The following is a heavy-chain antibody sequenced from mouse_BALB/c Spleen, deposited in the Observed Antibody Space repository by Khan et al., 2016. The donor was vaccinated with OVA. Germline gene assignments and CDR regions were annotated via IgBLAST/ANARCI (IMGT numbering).Heavy chain of an antibody. Sequence: QVQLKQSGTELVRPGASVKLSCKTSGYIFTSYWIHWVKQRSGQGLECIARIYPGTGSTYYNEKLKGKATLTEDKSSSTAYMQRSRLKSEDSAVYCGARENDGNYCGSMDYWGQGTSVTVS. D-gene: IGHD2-1*01. CDR3: ARENDGNYCGSMDY. CDR1: GYIFTSYW. J-gene: IGHJ4*01. CDR2: IYPGTGST. V-gene: IGHV1S132*01.